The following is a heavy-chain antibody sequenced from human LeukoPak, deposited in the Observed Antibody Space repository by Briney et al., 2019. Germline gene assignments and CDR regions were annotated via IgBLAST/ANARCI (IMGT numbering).Heavy chain of an antibody. CDR2: IYYSGST. CDR3: ARVGRYSRTLVS. V-gene: IGHV4-59*01. J-gene: IGHJ5*02. CDR1: GGSIGSYY. D-gene: IGHD1-26*01. Sequence: SETLSLTCTVSGGSIGSYYWSWIRQPPGKGLEWIGYIYYSGSTNYNPSLKSRVTISVDTSKNQFSLKLSSVTAADTAVYYCARVGRYSRTLVSWGEGTLVTVSS.